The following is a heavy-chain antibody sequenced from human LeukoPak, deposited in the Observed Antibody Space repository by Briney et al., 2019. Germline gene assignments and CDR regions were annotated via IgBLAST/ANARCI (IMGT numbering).Heavy chain of an antibody. CDR3: ARDNRRVDGYNPRVWYFDL. Sequence: GGSLRLSCAASGFTFSSYDMHWVRQATGKGLEWVSAIRTAGDTYYPGSVKGRFTISRENAKNSLYLQMNSPRAGDTAVYYCARDNRRVDGYNPRVWYFDLWGRGTLVTVSS. D-gene: IGHD5-24*01. V-gene: IGHV3-13*01. CDR1: GFTFSSYD. J-gene: IGHJ2*01. CDR2: IRTAGDT.